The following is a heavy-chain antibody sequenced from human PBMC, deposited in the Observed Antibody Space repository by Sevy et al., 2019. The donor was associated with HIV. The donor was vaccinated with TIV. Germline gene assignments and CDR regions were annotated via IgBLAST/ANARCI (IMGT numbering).Heavy chain of an antibody. Sequence: SETLSLTCTVSGGSISSGSYYWSWIRQPAGKGLEWIGRIYTSGSTNYNPSLKSRVTISVDTSKNQFSLKLSSVTAADTAVYYCAREIAGGSGSYYNVQEGYFDYWGQGTLVTVSS. CDR1: GGSISSGSYY. J-gene: IGHJ4*02. V-gene: IGHV4-61*02. D-gene: IGHD3-10*01. CDR3: AREIAGGSGSYYNVQEGYFDY. CDR2: IYTSGST.